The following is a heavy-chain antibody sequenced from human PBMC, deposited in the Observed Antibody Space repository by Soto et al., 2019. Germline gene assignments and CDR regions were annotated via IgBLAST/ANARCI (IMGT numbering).Heavy chain of an antibody. Sequence: AETLTLSCAASGSTFSIDTMNWGRHPPAPGLEWVSSITSISTYIYYADSVKGRFIISRDNTTNSMSMQMNSLRAEDTAVYYCARDLIDLDYYYDGMDVWGQGTMVTVSS. V-gene: IGHV3-21*04. CDR2: ITSISTYI. J-gene: IGHJ6*02. CDR1: GSTFSIDT. CDR3: ARDLIDLDYYYDGMDV.